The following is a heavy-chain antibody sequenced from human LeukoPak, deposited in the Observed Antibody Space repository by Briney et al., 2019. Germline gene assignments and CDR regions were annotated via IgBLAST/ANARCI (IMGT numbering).Heavy chain of an antibody. CDR1: GFTFSDYY. J-gene: IGHJ3*02. CDR3: AKGAIQYASSPEAFDI. D-gene: IGHD6-6*01. Sequence: GGSLRLSCAASGFTFSDYYMSWIRQAPGKGLEWVSYISSSGSTIYYADSVKGRFTISRDNAKNSLYLQMNSLRAEDTAIYYCAKGAIQYASSPEAFDIWGQGTTVTVSS. CDR2: ISSSGSTI. V-gene: IGHV3-11*01.